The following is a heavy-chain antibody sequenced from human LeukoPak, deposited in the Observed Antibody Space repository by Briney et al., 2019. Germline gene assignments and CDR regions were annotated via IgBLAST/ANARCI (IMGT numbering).Heavy chain of an antibody. Sequence: GGSLRLSCAASGFTFSSYEMNWVRQAPGKGLEWVSYISSSGSTIYYADSVKGRFTISRDNAKNSLYLQMNSLRAEDTAVYYCARSFGLQSFDIWGQGTMVTVSS. CDR2: ISSSGSTI. CDR1: GFTFSSYE. V-gene: IGHV3-48*03. J-gene: IGHJ3*02. CDR3: ARSFGLQSFDI. D-gene: IGHD4-11*01.